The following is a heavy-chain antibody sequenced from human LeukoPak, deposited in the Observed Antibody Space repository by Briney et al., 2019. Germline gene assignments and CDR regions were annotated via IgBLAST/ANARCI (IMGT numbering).Heavy chain of an antibody. J-gene: IGHJ4*02. V-gene: IGHV3-49*04. D-gene: IGHD3-9*01. Sequence: PGGSLRLSCTISGFTFSNYPMSWVRQAPGKGLEWLALLGSTAYGGTTKYAASVKGRFTISRDDSKSIAYLQMNSLKTEDTAVYYCTRPYYDYLTGYYSDYWGQGTLVTVSS. CDR3: TRPYYDYLTGYYSDY. CDR1: GFTFSNYP. CDR2: LGSTAYGGTT.